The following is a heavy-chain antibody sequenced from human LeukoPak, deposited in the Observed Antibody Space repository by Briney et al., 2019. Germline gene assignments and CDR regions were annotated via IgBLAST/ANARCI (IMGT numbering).Heavy chain of an antibody. Sequence: GESLKISCKGSGYSFTSSWISWVRQMPGKGLEWMGRIDPGDSFIKYNPSFQGHVTISVDKSISTAYLQWSSLRASDTAIYYCARQDRAMAWAYWGQGTLVTVSS. V-gene: IGHV5-10-1*01. CDR1: GYSFTSSW. J-gene: IGHJ4*02. CDR3: ARQDRAMAWAY. D-gene: IGHD5-18*01. CDR2: IDPGDSFI.